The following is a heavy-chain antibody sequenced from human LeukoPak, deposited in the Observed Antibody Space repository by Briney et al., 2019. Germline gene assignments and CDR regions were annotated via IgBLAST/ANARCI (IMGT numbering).Heavy chain of an antibody. CDR1: GYSISSGYH. CDR3: ARGVRQQLVLRDSSLLDY. CDR2: IYHSGST. V-gene: IGHV4-38-2*02. J-gene: IGHJ4*02. Sequence: SETLSLTCTVSGYSISSGYHWGWIRQPPGKGLEWIGSIYHSGSTYYNPSLKSRVTISVDTSKNQFSLKLSSVTAADTAVYYCARGVRQQLVLRDSSLLDYWGQGTLVTVSS. D-gene: IGHD6-13*01.